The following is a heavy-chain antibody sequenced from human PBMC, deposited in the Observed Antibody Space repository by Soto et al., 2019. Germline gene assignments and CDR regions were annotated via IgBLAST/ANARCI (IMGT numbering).Heavy chain of an antibody. CDR3: AKETIQVGGPNYFDY. J-gene: IGHJ4*02. Sequence: VQLVESGGGVIQPGRSVRLFCEASGFTFSRYGMHWVRQAPGMGLEWVAVISGDRLAQSYGDYVKGRFTISRDNSQSTLYPQMNSLRTEDTAIYYCAKETIQVGGPNYFDYWGQGVLVTVSS. V-gene: IGHV3-30*18. D-gene: IGHD1-1*01. CDR1: GFTFSRYG. CDR2: ISGDRLAQ.